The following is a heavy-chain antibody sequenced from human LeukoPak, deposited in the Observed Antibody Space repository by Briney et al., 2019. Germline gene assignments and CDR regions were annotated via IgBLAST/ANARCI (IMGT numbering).Heavy chain of an antibody. Sequence: KASETLSLTCTVSGGSISSYYWSWIRQPPGKGLEWIGYIYYSGSTNYNPSLKSRVTISVDTSKNQFSLKLSSVTAADTAVYYCAARTYYDFWSGYDNWFDPWGQGTLVTVSS. CDR3: AARTYYDFWSGYDNWFDP. D-gene: IGHD3-3*01. V-gene: IGHV4-59*01. CDR1: GGSISSYY. CDR2: IYYSGST. J-gene: IGHJ5*02.